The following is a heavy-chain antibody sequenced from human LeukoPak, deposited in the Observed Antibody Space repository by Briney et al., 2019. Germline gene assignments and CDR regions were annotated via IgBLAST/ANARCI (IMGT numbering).Heavy chain of an antibody. V-gene: IGHV3-23*01. CDR2: ISGSGGST. CDR3: AGDTATPIGY. CDR1: GFTFSSYA. J-gene: IGHJ4*02. D-gene: IGHD5-18*01. Sequence: PGGSLRLSCAASGFTFSSYAMSWVRQAPGKGLEWVSAISGSGGSTYYADSVKGRFTISRDNAKNSLYLQMNSLRVEDTAVYYCAGDTATPIGYWGQGTLVTVSS.